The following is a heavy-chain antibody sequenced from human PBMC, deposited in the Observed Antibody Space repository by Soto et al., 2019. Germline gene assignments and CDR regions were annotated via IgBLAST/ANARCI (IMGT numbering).Heavy chain of an antibody. Sequence: GGSLRLSCAASGFTFSSYAMSWVRQAPGKGLEWVSAISGSGGSTYYADSVKGRFTISRDNSKNTLYLQMNSLRAEDTAVYYCAKDLKAPRYCSGGSCYPWGQGTLVTVSS. V-gene: IGHV3-23*01. CDR1: GFTFSSYA. CDR2: ISGSGGST. J-gene: IGHJ5*02. CDR3: AKDLKAPRYCSGGSCYP. D-gene: IGHD2-15*01.